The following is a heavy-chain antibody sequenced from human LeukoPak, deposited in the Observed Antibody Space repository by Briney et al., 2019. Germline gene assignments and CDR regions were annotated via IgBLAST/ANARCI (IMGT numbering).Heavy chain of an antibody. CDR2: IRSSSSTI. J-gene: IGHJ4*02. V-gene: IGHV3-48*01. CDR3: ARGRYLDVVVTATAPGAEY. D-gene: IGHD2-21*02. Sequence: GGSMRLSSAASGFSFSSYSINWVRRAPGKGLEWVSYIRSSSSTIYYADSMKGRFTMPRDNAKNSLYLQMSSLRAEDTTVYYCARGRYLDVVVTATAPGAEYWGQGTLVTVSS. CDR1: GFSFSSYS.